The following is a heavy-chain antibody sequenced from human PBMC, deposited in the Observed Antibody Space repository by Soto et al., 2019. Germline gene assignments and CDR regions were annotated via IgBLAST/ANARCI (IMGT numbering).Heavy chain of an antibody. CDR3: AADWRGYDYFDY. V-gene: IGHV1-58*01. CDR2: IVVGSGNT. D-gene: IGHD5-12*01. Sequence: SVKVSCKASGFTFTSSAVECVRHARGQRLEWIGWIVVGSGNTNYAQKFQERVTITRDMSTSTAYMELSSLRSEDTAVYYCAADWRGYDYFDYWGQGTLVTVSS. J-gene: IGHJ4*02. CDR1: GFTFTSSA.